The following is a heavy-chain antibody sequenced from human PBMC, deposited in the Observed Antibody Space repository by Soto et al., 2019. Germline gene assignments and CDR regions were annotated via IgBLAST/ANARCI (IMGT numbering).Heavy chain of an antibody. CDR1: GFSLTTSGVG. D-gene: IGHD3-3*01. CDR2: IYWDDDK. J-gene: IGHJ4*02. CDR3: AHRVLRTVFGLVTTTAIYFDF. Sequence: QITLNESGPTVVRPTETLTLTCRFSGFSLTTSGVGVGWIRQSPGKAPEWLALIYWDDDKRYSASLKSRLTITKDTSKNQAILTVSDLDSTDTATYYCAHRVLRTVFGLVTTTAIYFDFWGQGTPVAVSS. V-gene: IGHV2-5*02.